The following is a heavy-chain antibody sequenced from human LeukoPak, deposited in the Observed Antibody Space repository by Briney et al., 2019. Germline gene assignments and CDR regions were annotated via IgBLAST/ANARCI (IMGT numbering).Heavy chain of an antibody. CDR1: GGSISSSSYY. CDR2: VFYNGAT. Sequence: SETLSLTCTVSGGSISSSSYYWGWIRQPPGKGLEWIGTVFYNGATQYSPSLRSRVTISVDTSKNQFSLNLSSVTAADTAVYYCASAGGYDAFDIWGQGTMVTVSS. J-gene: IGHJ3*02. V-gene: IGHV4-39*07. CDR3: ASAGGYDAFDI. D-gene: IGHD1-26*01.